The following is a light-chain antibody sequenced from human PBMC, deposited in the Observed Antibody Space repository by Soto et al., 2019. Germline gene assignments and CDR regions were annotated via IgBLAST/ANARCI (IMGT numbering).Light chain of an antibody. J-gene: IGKJ2*01. CDR1: QSISNW. V-gene: IGKV1-5*03. Sequence: DIQMTQSHSNLSASVGDRVTITCRASQSISNWLAWYQQKPGKAPKLLIYKASTLQSGVPSRFSGSGSGADFLLTISSLQPDDFGTYYCQQYTSYYTFGQGTKLEIK. CDR3: QQYTSYYT. CDR2: KAS.